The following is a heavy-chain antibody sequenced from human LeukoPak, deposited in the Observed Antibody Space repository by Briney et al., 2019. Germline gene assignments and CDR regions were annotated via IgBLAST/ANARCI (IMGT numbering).Heavy chain of an antibody. V-gene: IGHV3-23*01. Sequence: PGGSLRLSCAASGFTFSSYGMSWVRQAPGKGLEWVSAISGSCGSTYYADSVKGRFTISRDNSKNTLYLQMNSLRAEDTAVYYCARPPPLAAAGTYYFDYWGQGTLVTVSS. CDR3: ARPPPLAAAGTYYFDY. J-gene: IGHJ4*02. D-gene: IGHD6-13*01. CDR2: ISGSCGST. CDR1: GFTFSSYG.